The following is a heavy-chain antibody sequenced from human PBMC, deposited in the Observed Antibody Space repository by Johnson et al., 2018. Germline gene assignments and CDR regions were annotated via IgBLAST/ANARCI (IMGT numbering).Heavy chain of an antibody. Sequence: QDELGQSGGGVVQPGRSLRLSCGVSGFIFSRYAMHWVRQAPGKGLAWVAVMSYEGSNKYYTDSAKGRFTISRDNSKNRLYLQMNSLRAEDTAVYYCARGPRYATLRLGELSSLREEYFQYWGQGTLVTVSS. CDR1: GFIFSRYA. CDR2: MSYEGSNK. V-gene: IGHV3-30-3*01. CDR3: ARGPRYATLRLGELSSLREEYFQY. D-gene: IGHD3-16*02. J-gene: IGHJ1*01.